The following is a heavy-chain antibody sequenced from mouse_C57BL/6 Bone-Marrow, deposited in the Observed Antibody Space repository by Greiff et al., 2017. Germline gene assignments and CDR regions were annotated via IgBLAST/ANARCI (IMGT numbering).Heavy chain of an antibody. D-gene: IGHD4-1*01. J-gene: IGHJ4*01. V-gene: IGHV1-61*01. CDR3: ARSLTDYYAMDY. CDR2: IYPSDSET. Sequence: QVQLQQPGAELVRPGSSVKLSCKASGYTFTSYWMDWVKQRPGQGLEWIGNIYPSDSETHYNQKFKDKATLTVDKSSSTAYMQLSSLTSEDSAVYYCARSLTDYYAMDYWGQGTSVTVSS. CDR1: GYTFTSYW.